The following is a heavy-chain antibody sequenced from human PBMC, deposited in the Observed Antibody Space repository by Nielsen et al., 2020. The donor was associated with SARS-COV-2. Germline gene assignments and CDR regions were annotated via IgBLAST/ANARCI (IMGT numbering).Heavy chain of an antibody. J-gene: IGHJ6*03. CDR3: AREDGSSSSGDYYYYYMDV. CDR2: IYYSGST. Sequence: SETLSLTCTVSGGSISSSSYYWGWIRKPPGKGLEWIGSIYYSGSTYYNPSLKSRVTISVDTSKNQFSLKLSSVTAADTAVYYCAREDGSSSSGDYYYYYMDVWGKGTTVTVSS. CDR1: GGSISSSSYY. V-gene: IGHV4-39*07. D-gene: IGHD6-6*01.